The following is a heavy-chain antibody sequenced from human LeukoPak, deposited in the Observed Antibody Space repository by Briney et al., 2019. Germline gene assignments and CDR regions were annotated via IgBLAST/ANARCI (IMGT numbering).Heavy chain of an antibody. CDR2: IYYGGST. Sequence: SETLSLTCTVSGGSILSSSYYWGWIRQPPGKGLEWIGSIYYGGSTDYNPSLKSRVIISVDTSKNQFSLKLSSVTAADTAVYYCARVEVRWTTVRSNWFDPWGQGTLVTVSS. J-gene: IGHJ5*02. D-gene: IGHD4-17*01. V-gene: IGHV4-39*07. CDR3: ARVEVRWTTVRSNWFDP. CDR1: GGSILSSSYY.